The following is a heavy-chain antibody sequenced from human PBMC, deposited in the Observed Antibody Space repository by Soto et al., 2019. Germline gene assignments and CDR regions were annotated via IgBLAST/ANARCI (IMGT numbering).Heavy chain of an antibody. CDR2: IIPIFGTA. J-gene: IGHJ4*02. V-gene: IGHV1-69*13. CDR1: GDTFSSYP. D-gene: IGHD3-22*01. CDR3: ATPPLSSGYYFRFDY. Sequence: SVNVACKSSGDTFSSYPMSWVRQAPGQGLECMGWIIPIFGTASYAQKFQGRVTITADESTSTAYMELSSLRSEDTAVYYCATPPLSSGYYFRFDYWGQGTLVTFSS.